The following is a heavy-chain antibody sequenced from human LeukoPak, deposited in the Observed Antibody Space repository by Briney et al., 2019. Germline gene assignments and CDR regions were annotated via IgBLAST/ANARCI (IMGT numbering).Heavy chain of an antibody. J-gene: IGHJ4*02. Sequence: ASVKVSCKASGYTFTVYAMHRVRQAPGQRLEWMGWINADNGNTKYSQRFQGRVTITRDTSASTAYMELSGLRSEDTSVYYCAREEAGPTACYFDYWGQGTLVTVSS. CDR2: INADNGNT. V-gene: IGHV1-3*01. D-gene: IGHD4-17*01. CDR1: GYTFTVYA. CDR3: AREEAGPTACYFDY.